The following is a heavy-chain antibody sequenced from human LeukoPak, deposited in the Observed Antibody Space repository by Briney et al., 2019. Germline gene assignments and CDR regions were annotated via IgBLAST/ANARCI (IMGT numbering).Heavy chain of an antibody. CDR2: IYYSGST. CDR3: ARRGPGSGWDYFDY. J-gene: IGHJ4*02. V-gene: IGHV4-39*01. Sequence: SETLSLTCTVSGGSISSSSYYWGWIRQPPGKGLEWIGSIYYSGSTYYNPSLKSRVTISVDTSKNQFSLKLSSVTAADTAVYYCARRGPGSGWDYFDYWGQGTLVTVSS. D-gene: IGHD6-19*01. CDR1: GGSISSSSYY.